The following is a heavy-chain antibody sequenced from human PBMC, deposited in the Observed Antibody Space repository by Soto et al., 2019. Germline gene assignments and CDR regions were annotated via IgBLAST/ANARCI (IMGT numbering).Heavy chain of an antibody. CDR1: GGAFSGYY. D-gene: IGHD2-8*01. V-gene: IGHV4-34*01. CDR3: ARGNIVLMILGRMDFYGVDV. CDR2: MNHAGST. Sequence: QVQLQQWGAGLLKPSETLSLRCAVNGGAFSGYYWSWIRQPPGKGLEWIGEMNHAGSTNYNPSLKSRVTMSVDTSKNQFSLNLTSLTAADTAVYYCARGNIVLMILGRMDFYGVDVWGQGTTVTVSS. J-gene: IGHJ6*02.